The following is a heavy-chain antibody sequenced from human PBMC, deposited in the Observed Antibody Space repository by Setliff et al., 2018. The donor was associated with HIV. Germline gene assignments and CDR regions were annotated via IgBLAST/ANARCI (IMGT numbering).Heavy chain of an antibody. CDR2: IYYSGST. CDR3: ASITGSSFDY. J-gene: IGHJ4*02. CDR1: GGSISSSSYY. V-gene: IGHV4-39*01. D-gene: IGHD6-13*01. Sequence: SETLSLTCNVSGGSISSSSYYWAWIRQPPGKGLEWIGSIYYSGSTYYNPSLKSRVTISVDTSKNQFSLKLSSVTAADTAVYYCASITGSSFDYWGQGTLVTVSS.